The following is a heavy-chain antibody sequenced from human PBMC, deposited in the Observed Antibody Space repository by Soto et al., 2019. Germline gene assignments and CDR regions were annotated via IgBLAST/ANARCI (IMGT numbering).Heavy chain of an antibody. Sequence: QVQLVESGGGLVKPGGSLRLSCAASGFTFSDYYMSWIRQAPGKGLEWVSYISSSGSTIYYADSVKGRFTISRDNAKNSLYLQMNSLRADDTAVYYCARPYCSSTSCYVGDAFDIWGQGTMVTVSS. CDR3: ARPYCSSTSCYVGDAFDI. J-gene: IGHJ3*02. D-gene: IGHD2-2*01. CDR1: GFTFSDYY. CDR2: ISSSGSTI. V-gene: IGHV3-11*01.